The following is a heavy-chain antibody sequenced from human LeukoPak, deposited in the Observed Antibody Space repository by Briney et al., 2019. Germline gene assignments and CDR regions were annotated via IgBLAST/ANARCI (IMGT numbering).Heavy chain of an antibody. V-gene: IGHV1-18*01. CDR2: ISAYNGNT. CDR1: GYTFTSYG. CDR3: ARGPQYSSGWDEKQNFDY. D-gene: IGHD6-19*01. J-gene: IGHJ4*02. Sequence: ASVKVSCKASGYTFTSYGITSVRQAPGQGLEWMGWISAYNGNTNYAQKVQGRVTMTTDTSTTTAYMELRSLRSDDTAVYYCARGPQYSSGWDEKQNFDYWGQGTLVTVSS.